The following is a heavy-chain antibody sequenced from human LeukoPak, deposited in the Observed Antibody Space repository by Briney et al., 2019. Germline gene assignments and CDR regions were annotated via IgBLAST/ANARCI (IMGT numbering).Heavy chain of an antibody. CDR3: ARDSVAAQTTDY. Sequence: SQTLSLTCTVSGGSISSGSYYWSWIRQPAGKGLEWIGRIYSSGSTNYNPSLKSRVTISVDTSKNKFSLKLSSVTAADTAVYYCARDSVAAQTTDYWGQGTLVTVSS. J-gene: IGHJ4*02. V-gene: IGHV4-61*02. CDR2: IYSSGST. CDR1: GGSISSGSYY. D-gene: IGHD6-13*01.